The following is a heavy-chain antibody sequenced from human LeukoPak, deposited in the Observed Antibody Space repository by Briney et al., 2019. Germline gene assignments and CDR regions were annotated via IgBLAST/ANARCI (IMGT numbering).Heavy chain of an antibody. CDR3: ARDRPDDYVWGSYRYIDY. Sequence: ASVKVSCKASGYTFTSYAMHWVRQAPGQRLEWMGWINAGNGNTKYSQKFQGRVTITRDTSASTGYMELSSLRSEDTAVYYCARDRPDDYVWGSYRYIDYWGQGTLVTVSS. V-gene: IGHV1-3*01. J-gene: IGHJ4*02. CDR1: GYTFTSYA. D-gene: IGHD3-16*02. CDR2: INAGNGNT.